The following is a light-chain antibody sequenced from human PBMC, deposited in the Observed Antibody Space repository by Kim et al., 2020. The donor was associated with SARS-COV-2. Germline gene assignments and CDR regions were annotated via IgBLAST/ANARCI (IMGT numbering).Light chain of an antibody. CDR3: HQYNDWPPGDT. V-gene: IGKV3-15*01. J-gene: IGKJ2*01. CDR2: GAS. Sequence: PGERATLSCRARQSGSTNLAWYQHKPGQPPRLRSYGASTRATGVPARFSGSGSGTDFTLTVSSLQSEDFAVYYCHQYNDWPPGDTFGQGTKLEI. CDR1: QSGSTN.